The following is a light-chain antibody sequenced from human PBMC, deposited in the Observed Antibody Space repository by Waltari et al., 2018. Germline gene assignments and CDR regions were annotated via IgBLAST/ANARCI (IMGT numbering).Light chain of an antibody. CDR2: GDD. Sequence: QSVLTQTPSAAGTPGQRVTMFCSGSTSNIGTNTVNWYQQLPGTAPKLLIYGDDQRPSGVPDRFAGSKSDTSASLVISGLRSEDEGQPKANPTVTVF. CDR1: TSNIGTNT. V-gene: IGLV1-44*01. J-gene: IGLJ7*01. CDR3: NPTVTV.